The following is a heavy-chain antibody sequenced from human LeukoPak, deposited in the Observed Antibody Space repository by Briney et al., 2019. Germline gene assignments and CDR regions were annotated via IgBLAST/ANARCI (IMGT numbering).Heavy chain of an antibody. D-gene: IGHD2-2*02. J-gene: IGHJ3*02. V-gene: IGHV3-48*01. CDR1: GFTFSTYS. Sequence: GGSLRLSCAASGFTFSTYSINWVRQAPGKGLEWVSYISSSSSTIYYADSAKGRFTISRDNAKNSLYLQMNSLRAEDTAVYYCATSATPLDAFDIWGQGTMVTVSS. CDR3: ATSATPLDAFDI. CDR2: ISSSSSTI.